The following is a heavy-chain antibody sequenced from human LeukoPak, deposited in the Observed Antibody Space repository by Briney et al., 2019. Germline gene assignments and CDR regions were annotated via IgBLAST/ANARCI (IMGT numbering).Heavy chain of an antibody. CDR2: IYYSGSP. Sequence: PSETLSLTCTVSGGSISSSSYYWGWIRQPPGKGLEWIGSIYYSGSPYYNPSLKSRVTISVDTSKNQFSLKLSSVTAADTAVYYCARVYSGYDYVPYYFDYWGQGTLVTVSS. V-gene: IGHV4-39*01. CDR1: GGSISSSSYY. CDR3: ARVYSGYDYVPYYFDY. D-gene: IGHD5-12*01. J-gene: IGHJ4*02.